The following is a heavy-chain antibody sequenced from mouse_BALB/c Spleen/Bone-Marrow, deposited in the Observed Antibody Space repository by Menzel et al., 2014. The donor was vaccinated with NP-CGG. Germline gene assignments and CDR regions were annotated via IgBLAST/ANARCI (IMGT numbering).Heavy chain of an antibody. V-gene: IGHV14-3*02. J-gene: IGHJ4*01. CDR3: ARAYYYGSSYYVMDY. Sequence: EVQLQQSGTELVKPGASVKLSCTASGFNIKDTYMHWVMQRPEQGLEWIGRIDPANGNTRYDPKFQGKATITADTSSNTAYLQLTSLTSEDTAVYYCARAYYYGSSYYVMDYWGQGTSVTVSS. CDR2: IDPANGNT. D-gene: IGHD1-1*01. CDR1: GFNIKDTY.